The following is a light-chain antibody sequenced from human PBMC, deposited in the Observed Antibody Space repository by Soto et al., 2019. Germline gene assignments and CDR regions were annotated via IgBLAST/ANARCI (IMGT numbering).Light chain of an antibody. CDR1: QSFNSW. J-gene: IGKJ2*01. Sequence: DIQMTQSPSTLSASVGDRVTITCRASQSFNSWLAWYQQKPGKAPKLLIYLASTLESGVPSRFSGRGSGTEFTLTISSLQPDDFATYYCQQYSSYPYTFGQGTKLDIK. V-gene: IGKV1-5*03. CDR3: QQYSSYPYT. CDR2: LAS.